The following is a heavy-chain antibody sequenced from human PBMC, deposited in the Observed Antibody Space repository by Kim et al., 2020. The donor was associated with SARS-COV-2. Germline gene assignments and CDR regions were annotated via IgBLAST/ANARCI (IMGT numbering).Heavy chain of an antibody. Sequence: SVKGRFTISRDNSKNTLYLQMNSLRAEDTAVYYCARGPFIAAAGTGGFDYWGQGTLVTVSS. D-gene: IGHD6-13*01. V-gene: IGHV3-66*01. CDR3: ARGPFIAAAGTGGFDY. J-gene: IGHJ4*02.